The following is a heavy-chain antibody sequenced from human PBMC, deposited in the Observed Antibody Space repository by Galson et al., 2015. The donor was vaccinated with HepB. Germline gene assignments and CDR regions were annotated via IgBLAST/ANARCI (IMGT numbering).Heavy chain of an antibody. CDR1: GFTFSSYG. J-gene: IGHJ4*02. CDR2: ISYDGSNK. Sequence: SLRLSCAASGFTFSSYGMHWVRQAPGKGLEWVAVISYDGSNKYYADSVKGRFTISRDNSKNTLYLQMNSLRAEDTAVYYCAKGDYSNFYFDYWGQGTLVTVSS. CDR3: AKGDYSNFYFDY. V-gene: IGHV3-30*18. D-gene: IGHD4-11*01.